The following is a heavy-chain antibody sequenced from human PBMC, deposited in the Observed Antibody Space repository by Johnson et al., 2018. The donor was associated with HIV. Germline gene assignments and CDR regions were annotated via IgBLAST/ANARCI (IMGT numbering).Heavy chain of an antibody. CDR2: ISDDGNDI. D-gene: IGHD3-22*01. V-gene: IGHV3-74*03. CDR1: GFTFSTNW. J-gene: IGHJ3*02. Sequence: VQLVESGGDLVQPGGSLRLSCVGSGFTFSTNWMHWVRQAPGKGLAWVARISDDGNDISYADSVKGRFTISSDTAKNTLYLRMDSLGAEDTAMYYCARAMYYYDTSGYLIRPRAFDIWGQGTMVTVSS. CDR3: ARAMYYYDTSGYLIRPRAFDI.